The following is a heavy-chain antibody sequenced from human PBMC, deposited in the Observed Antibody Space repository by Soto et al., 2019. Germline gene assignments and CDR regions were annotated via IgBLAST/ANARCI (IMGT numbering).Heavy chain of an antibody. J-gene: IGHJ4*02. Sequence: QVQLVQSGAEVKKPGASVKVSCKASRYTFTGYYMHWVRQAPGQGLEWMGWIDPNSGGTIYAQKFQGRVTMTEDTSTDTAYMELSNLRSEDTAVYYCATLKSDLGLSGNYFNYFDYWGQGTLVTVSS. V-gene: IGHV1-2*02. CDR3: ATLKSDLGLSGNYFNYFDY. D-gene: IGHD3-10*01. CDR2: IDPNSGGT. CDR1: RYTFTGYY.